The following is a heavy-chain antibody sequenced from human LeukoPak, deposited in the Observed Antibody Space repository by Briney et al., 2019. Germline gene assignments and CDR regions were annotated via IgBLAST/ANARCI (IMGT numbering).Heavy chain of an antibody. J-gene: IGHJ6*03. CDR1: GYYFTSYW. D-gene: IGHD2-2*02. V-gene: IGHV5-51*01. Sequence: PGESLKISCKGSGYYFTSYWIGWVRQMPGKGLEGMGIIYPGDSDTRYSPSFQGQVTISADKSISTAYLQWSSLKASDTAMYYCARQSCSSISCYMAYYYMDVWGKGTTVTVSS. CDR2: IYPGDSDT. CDR3: ARQSCSSISCYMAYYYMDV.